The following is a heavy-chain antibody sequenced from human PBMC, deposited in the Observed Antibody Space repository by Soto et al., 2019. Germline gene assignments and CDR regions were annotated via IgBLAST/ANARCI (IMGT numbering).Heavy chain of an antibody. V-gene: IGHV3-30*18. J-gene: IGHJ4*02. Sequence: PGGSLRLSCAASGFTFSSYGMHWVRQAPGKGLEWVAVISYDGSNKYYADSVKGRFTISRDNSKNTLYLQMNSLRAEDTAVYYCAKDRLEWLQLDYWGQGTLVTVSS. CDR1: GFTFSSYG. D-gene: IGHD5-12*01. CDR2: ISYDGSNK. CDR3: AKDRLEWLQLDY.